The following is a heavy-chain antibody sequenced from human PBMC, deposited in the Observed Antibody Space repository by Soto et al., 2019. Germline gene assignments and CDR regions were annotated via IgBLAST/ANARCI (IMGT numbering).Heavy chain of an antibody. V-gene: IGHV3-33*08. CDR2: ISDDGSKE. J-gene: IGHJ6*02. CDR3: AREYYYTMDV. Sequence: QVQLVESGGGVVQPGRSLRLSCAASGFPFSSYGMHWVRQVPGKGLEWAAVISDDGSKEWYADSVKGRFTISRDNAKNSLYLQMNSLRADDTAVYYCAREYYYTMDVWGQGTMVTVSS. CDR1: GFPFSSYG.